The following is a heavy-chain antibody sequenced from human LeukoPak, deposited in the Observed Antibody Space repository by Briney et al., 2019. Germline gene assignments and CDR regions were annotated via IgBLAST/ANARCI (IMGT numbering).Heavy chain of an antibody. V-gene: IGHV1-3*01. CDR3: ARIRTIVRGPDGFDI. D-gene: IGHD3-10*01. CDR1: GYIFTNYA. J-gene: IGHJ3*02. Sequence: ASVKVSCKASGYIFTNYAMHWVRRAPGQRLEWMGWINAGNGHTKYSQKFQGRVTITRGTSANTAYMELSSLRSEDTAVYYCARIRTIVRGPDGFDIWGQGTMVTVSS. CDR2: INAGNGHT.